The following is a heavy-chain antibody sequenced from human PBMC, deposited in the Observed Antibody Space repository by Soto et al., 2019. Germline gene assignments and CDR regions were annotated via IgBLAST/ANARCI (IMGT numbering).Heavy chain of an antibody. V-gene: IGHV4-39*01. Sequence: QLQLQESGPGLVKPSETLSLTCTVSGGSISSSSYYWGWIRQPPGKGLEWIGSIYYSGSTYYNPSLKSRVTISVDTSKNQFSLKLSSVTAADTAVYYCASEPFPQFILPLKFDYWGQGTLVTVSS. CDR2: IYYSGST. CDR1: GGSISSSSYY. CDR3: ASEPFPQFILPLKFDY. J-gene: IGHJ4*02. D-gene: IGHD2-21*01.